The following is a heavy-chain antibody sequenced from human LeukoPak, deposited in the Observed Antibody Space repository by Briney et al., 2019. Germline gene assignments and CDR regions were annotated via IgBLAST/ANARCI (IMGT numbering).Heavy chain of an antibody. Sequence: SETLSLTCAVYGGSFSGYYWSWIRQPPGKGLEWIGEINHNGSTNYNPSLKSRVTISVDTSKNQFSLKLSSVTAADTAVYYCARDVVVVPAAIQTGHNWFDPWGQGTLVTVSS. CDR2: INHNGST. CDR1: GGSFSGYY. CDR3: ARDVVVVPAAIQTGHNWFDP. D-gene: IGHD2-2*01. V-gene: IGHV4-34*01. J-gene: IGHJ5*02.